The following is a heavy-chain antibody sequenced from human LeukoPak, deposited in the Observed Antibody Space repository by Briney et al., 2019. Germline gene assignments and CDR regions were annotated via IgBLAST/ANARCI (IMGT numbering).Heavy chain of an antibody. V-gene: IGHV4-34*01. CDR1: GGSFSGYY. D-gene: IGHD3-10*01. J-gene: IGHJ4*02. Sequence: SETLSLTCAVYGGSFSGYYWSWIRQPPGKGLEWIGEINHSGSTNYNPSLKSRVTISVDTSKNQFSLKLSSVTAADTAVYYCARYSSYDYFDYWGQGTLVTVSS. CDR2: INHSGST. CDR3: ARYSSYDYFDY.